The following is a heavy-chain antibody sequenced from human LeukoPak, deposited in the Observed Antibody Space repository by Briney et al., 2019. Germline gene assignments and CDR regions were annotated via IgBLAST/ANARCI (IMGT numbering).Heavy chain of an antibody. CDR2: IRYDGSNN. J-gene: IGHJ3*02. V-gene: IGHV3-30*02. CDR3: AKDLLSIVGATDAFDI. Sequence: GGSLRLSCAASGFTFSSYGMHWVRQAPGKGLEWVAFIRYDGSNNYYADSVKGRFTISRDNSKNTLYLQMNSLRAEDTAVYYCAKDLLSIVGATDAFDIWGQGTMVTVSS. D-gene: IGHD1-26*01. CDR1: GFTFSSYG.